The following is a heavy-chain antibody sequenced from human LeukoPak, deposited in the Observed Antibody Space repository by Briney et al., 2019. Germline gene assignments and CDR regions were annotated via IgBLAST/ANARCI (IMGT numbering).Heavy chain of an antibody. J-gene: IGHJ6*04. V-gene: IGHV4-59*01. CDR1: GSSISSYY. CDR2: IYYSGST. Sequence: SETLSLTCTVSGSSISSYYWSWTRQPPGKGLEWIGYIYYSGSTNYNPSLKSRVTISVDTSKNQFSLKLSSVTAADTAVYYCARDCSSTSCYGVVGMDVWGKGTTVTVSS. CDR3: ARDCSSTSCYGVVGMDV. D-gene: IGHD2-2*01.